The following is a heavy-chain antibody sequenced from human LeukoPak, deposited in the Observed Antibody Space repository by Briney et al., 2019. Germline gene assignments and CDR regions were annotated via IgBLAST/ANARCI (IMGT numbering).Heavy chain of an antibody. V-gene: IGHV3-23*01. CDR3: ARGPLTVTTLGYYFDY. CDR1: GFTFSSYA. D-gene: IGHD4-11*01. CDR2: IGGSGDTT. J-gene: IGHJ4*02. Sequence: PGGSLRLSCAASGFTFSSYAMSWVRQAPGTGLEWVSAIGGSGDTTYYADSVKGRFTISRDNSKNTLHLQMNSLRADDTAVYYCARGPLTVTTLGYYFDYWGQGTLVTVSS.